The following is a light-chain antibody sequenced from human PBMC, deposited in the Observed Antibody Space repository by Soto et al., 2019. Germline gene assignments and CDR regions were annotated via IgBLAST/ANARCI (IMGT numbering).Light chain of an antibody. V-gene: IGKV3-20*01. Sequence: EIVLTQSPGTLSLSPGERATLSCRAGRSISSSYLAWYQQKPGQAPRLLIYGASFRATGIPDRFSGSGSGTDFTLSISRLEPEDFPVYYCQHYDSSPPALTFRGGTKVEIK. CDR1: RSISSSY. CDR2: GAS. J-gene: IGKJ4*01. CDR3: QHYDSSPPALT.